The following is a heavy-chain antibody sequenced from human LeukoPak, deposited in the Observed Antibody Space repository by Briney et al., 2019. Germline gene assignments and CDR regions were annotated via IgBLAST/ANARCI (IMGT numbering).Heavy chain of an antibody. J-gene: IGHJ3*02. Sequence: GASVKVSCKASGYTFTSYGISWVRQAPGQGLEWMGWISAYNGNTSYAQKLQGRVTMTTDTSTSTAYMELRSLRSDDTAVYYCARNDVTYYDFWSGYRYDAFDIWGQGTMVTVSS. CDR1: GYTFTSYG. D-gene: IGHD3-3*01. CDR2: ISAYNGNT. V-gene: IGHV1-18*01. CDR3: ARNDVTYYDFWSGYRYDAFDI.